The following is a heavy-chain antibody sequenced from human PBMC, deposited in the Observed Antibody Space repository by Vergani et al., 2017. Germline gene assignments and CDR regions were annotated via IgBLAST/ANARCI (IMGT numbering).Heavy chain of an antibody. CDR1: GGSISSGDYY. Sequence: QVQLHESGPGLVKPSQTLSLTCTIPGGSISSGDYYWSWIRQPPGKGLEWIGYIYYSGSTYYNPSLKSRVTISVDTSKNQFSLKLSSGTAADTAVYYCARVGDSKACDIWGQGTMVTVSS. CDR2: IYYSGST. CDR3: ARVGDSKACDI. V-gene: IGHV4-30-4*08. J-gene: IGHJ3*02. D-gene: IGHD3-22*01.